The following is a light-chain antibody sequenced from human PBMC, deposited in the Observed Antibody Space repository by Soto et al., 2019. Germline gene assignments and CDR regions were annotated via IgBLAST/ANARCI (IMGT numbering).Light chain of an antibody. V-gene: IGLV1-44*01. Sequence: QSALTQPPSLSGTPGQRVTISCSGSSSNIAGNAVHWYQHLPGTAPKLLIYINDQRPSGVPGRFSASTSGTSATLGITGFQTGDEADYYCGSWDSSLSAYVFGTGTKLTVL. CDR3: GSWDSSLSAYV. CDR2: IND. J-gene: IGLJ1*01. CDR1: SSNIAGNA.